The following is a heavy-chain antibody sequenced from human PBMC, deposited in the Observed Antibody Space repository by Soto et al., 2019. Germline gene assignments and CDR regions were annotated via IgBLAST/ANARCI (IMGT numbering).Heavy chain of an antibody. J-gene: IGHJ6*02. CDR2: IYHSGNT. V-gene: IGHV4-4*02. Sequence: PSETLSLTCTVSGESISSSNWWSWVRQPPGKGLEWIGEIYHSGNTKYNPSLKSRVTISVDKSKNQFSLKLNSVTAADTAVYYCARENDFWSGPNGLDVWGQGTTVPVSS. D-gene: IGHD3-3*01. CDR3: ARENDFWSGPNGLDV. CDR1: GESISSSNW.